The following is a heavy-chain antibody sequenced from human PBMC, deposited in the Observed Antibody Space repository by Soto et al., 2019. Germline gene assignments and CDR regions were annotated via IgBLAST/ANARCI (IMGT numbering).Heavy chain of an antibody. CDR1: GFTFSSYW. J-gene: IGHJ6*02. D-gene: IGHD3-3*01. V-gene: IGHV3-7*01. CDR2: IKQDGSEK. Sequence: GGSLRLSCAASGFTFSSYWMSWVRQAPGKGLEWVANIKQDGSEKYYVDSVKGRFTISRDNAKNSLYLQMNSLRAEDTAVYYCARDHRFYDFWSGYYDWADYYYGMDVWGQGTTVTVYS. CDR3: ARDHRFYDFWSGYYDWADYYYGMDV.